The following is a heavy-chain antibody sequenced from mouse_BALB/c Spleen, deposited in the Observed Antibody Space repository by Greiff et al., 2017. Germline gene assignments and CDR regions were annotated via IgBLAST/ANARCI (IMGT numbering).Heavy chain of an antibody. CDR3: ARDDAMDY. V-gene: IGHV5-6-5*01. J-gene: IGHJ4*01. CDR2: ISSGGST. Sequence: DVQLVESGGGLVKPGGSLKLSCAASGFTFSSYAMSWVRQTPEKRLEWVASISSGGSTYYPDSVKGRFTISRDNARNILYLQMSSLRSEDTAMYYCARDDAMDYWGQGTSVTVSS. CDR1: GFTFSSYA.